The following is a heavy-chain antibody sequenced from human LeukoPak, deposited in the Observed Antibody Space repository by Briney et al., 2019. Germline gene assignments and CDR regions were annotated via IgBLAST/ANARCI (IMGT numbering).Heavy chain of an antibody. CDR3: ASNYHYYDSSGYYPTTLDY. CDR1: GFTVSSNY. CDR2: IYSGGST. D-gene: IGHD3-22*01. Sequence: PGGSPRLSCAASGFTVSSNYMSWVRQAPGKGLEWVSVIYSGGSTYYADSVKGRFTISRDNSKNTLYLQMNSLRAEDTAVYYCASNYHYYDSSGYYPTTLDYWGQGTLVTVSS. J-gene: IGHJ4*02. V-gene: IGHV3-66*01.